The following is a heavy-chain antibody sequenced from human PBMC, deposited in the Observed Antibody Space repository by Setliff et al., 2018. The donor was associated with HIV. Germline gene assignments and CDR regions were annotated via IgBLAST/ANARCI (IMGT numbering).Heavy chain of an antibody. CDR2: VKQDGSEQ. Sequence: GESLKISCKGSGYSFTNYWMSWVRQAPGKGLEWLANVKQDGSEQYYLDSVKGRFTISRDNGKNSLYLQMNSLRAEDTAVYYCARGDGSDSGIYFDSWGQGTMVTVSS. D-gene: IGHD4-17*01. CDR3: ARGDGSDSGIYFDS. J-gene: IGHJ4*03. CDR1: GYSFTNYW. V-gene: IGHV3-7*01.